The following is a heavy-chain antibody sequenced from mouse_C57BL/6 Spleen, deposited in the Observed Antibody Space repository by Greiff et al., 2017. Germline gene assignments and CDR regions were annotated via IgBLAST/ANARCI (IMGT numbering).Heavy chain of an antibody. CDR1: GFTFSSYA. J-gene: IGHJ1*03. CDR2: ISDGGSYT. CDR3: ARGVYYGSSHWYFDV. V-gene: IGHV5-4*03. D-gene: IGHD1-1*01. Sequence: EVKLVESGGGLVKPGGSLKLSCAASGFTFSSYAMSWVRQTPEKRLEWVATISDGGSYTYYPDNVKGRFTISRDNAKNNLYLQMSHLKSEDTAMYYCARGVYYGSSHWYFDVWGTGTTVTVSS.